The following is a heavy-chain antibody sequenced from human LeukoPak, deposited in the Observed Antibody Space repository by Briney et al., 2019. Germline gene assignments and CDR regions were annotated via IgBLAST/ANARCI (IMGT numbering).Heavy chain of an antibody. CDR2: INHSGST. V-gene: IGHV4-39*07. D-gene: IGHD4-17*01. CDR3: ARGEYYGDFIY. J-gene: IGHJ4*02. CDR1: GGSISSGDYY. Sequence: SETLSLTCTVSGGSISSGDYYWSWIRQPPGKGLEWIGEINHSGSTNYNPSLKSRVTISVDTSKNQFSLKLSSVTAADTAVYYCARGEYYGDFIYWGQGTLVTVSS.